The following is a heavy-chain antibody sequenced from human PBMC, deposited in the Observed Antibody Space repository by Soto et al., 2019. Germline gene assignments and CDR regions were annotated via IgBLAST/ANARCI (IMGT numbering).Heavy chain of an antibody. J-gene: IGHJ3*02. CDR2: INPNSGGT. V-gene: IGHV1-2*02. CDR3: ARAFIVVVPAASPDAFDI. Sequence: GASVKVSCKASGYTFTGYYMHWVRQAPGQGLEWMGWINPNSGGTNYAQKFQGRVTMTRDTSISTAYMELSRLRSDDTAVYCCARAFIVVVPAASPDAFDIWGQGTMVTVSS. D-gene: IGHD2-2*01. CDR1: GYTFTGYY.